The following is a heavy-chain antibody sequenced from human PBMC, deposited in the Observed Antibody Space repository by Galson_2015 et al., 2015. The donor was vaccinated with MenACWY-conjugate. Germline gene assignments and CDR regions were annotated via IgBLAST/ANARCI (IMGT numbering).Heavy chain of an antibody. Sequence: SLRLSCAASGFTFSDYWMHWVRQVPGKGLVWVSRIDRDGSRQTYADAVKGRFTISRDNAKKTLYLQMDSLRDEDTAMYFCARDRKGLIASLPSNYFDPWGQGTLVTVSS. CDR1: GFTFSDYW. D-gene: IGHD6-6*01. J-gene: IGHJ5*02. CDR3: ARDRKGLIASLPSNYFDP. CDR2: IDRDGSRQ. V-gene: IGHV3-74*01.